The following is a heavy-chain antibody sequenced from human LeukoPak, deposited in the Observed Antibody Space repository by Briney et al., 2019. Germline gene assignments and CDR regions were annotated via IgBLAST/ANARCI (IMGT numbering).Heavy chain of an antibody. J-gene: IGHJ4*02. D-gene: IGHD5-24*01. CDR1: GFTFDDYA. Sequence: GGSLRLSCAASGFTFDDYAMHWVRQAPGKGLEWVSGISWNSGSIGYADSVKGRFTISRDNAKNSLYLQMNSLRAEDTAVYYCAKRRDGYNLGPIDYWGQGTLVTVSS. V-gene: IGHV3-9*01. CDR3: AKRRDGYNLGPIDY. CDR2: ISWNSGSI.